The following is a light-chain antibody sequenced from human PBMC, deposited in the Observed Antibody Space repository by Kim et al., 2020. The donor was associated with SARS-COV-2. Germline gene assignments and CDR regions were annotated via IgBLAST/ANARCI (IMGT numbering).Light chain of an antibody. V-gene: IGKV1-39*01. Sequence: DIQMTQSPSSLSASVGDRVTITCRASQSISSYFNWYQQKPGKAPQLLIYAASSLQSGVPSRFSGSGSGTDFTLTISSLQPEDFATYYCQQTYSTPRTFGQGTKVDIK. CDR2: AAS. CDR3: QQTYSTPRT. J-gene: IGKJ1*01. CDR1: QSISSY.